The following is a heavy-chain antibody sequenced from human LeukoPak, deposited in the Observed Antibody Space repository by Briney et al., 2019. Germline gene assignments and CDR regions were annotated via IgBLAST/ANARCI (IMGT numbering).Heavy chain of an antibody. J-gene: IGHJ4*02. V-gene: IGHV3-11*05. CDR2: ISDSSSYT. Sequence: GVSLRLSCAASRFTFSDYYMSWIRQAPGKGLEWVSYISDSSSYTNYADSVKGLFTISRDNAKNSLYLKMNSLRAEDTAVYYCARVSSSRSFDYWGQGTLVTVSS. CDR3: ARVSSSRSFDY. D-gene: IGHD6-13*01. CDR1: RFTFSDYY.